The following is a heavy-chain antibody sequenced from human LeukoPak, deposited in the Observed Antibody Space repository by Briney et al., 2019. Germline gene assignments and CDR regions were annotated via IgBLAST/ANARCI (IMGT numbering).Heavy chain of an antibody. V-gene: IGHV3-9*01. CDR3: AKAYGGDYRPRGAFDI. CDR1: GFPFDDYA. J-gene: IGHJ3*02. CDR2: ISWNSGSI. D-gene: IGHD4-17*01. Sequence: GRSLRLSCAASGFPFDDYAMHWVRQAPGKGLEWVSSISWNSGSIGYADSVKGRFTISRDNAKSSLYLQMTSLRAEDTALYYCAKAYGGDYRPRGAFDIWGQGTMVTVSS.